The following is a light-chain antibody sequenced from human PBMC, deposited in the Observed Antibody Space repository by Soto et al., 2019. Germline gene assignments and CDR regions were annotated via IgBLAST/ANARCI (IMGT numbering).Light chain of an antibody. V-gene: IGLV2-8*01. CDR3: SSYAGSNFYV. Sequence: QSALTQPPSASGSPGQSVTISYTGTSSDVGGYNYVSWYQQHPGKAPKLMIYEVSKRPSGVPDRFSGSKSGNTASLTVSGLQAEDEADYYCSSYAGSNFYVFGTGTKVTVL. CDR1: SSDVGGYNY. CDR2: EVS. J-gene: IGLJ1*01.